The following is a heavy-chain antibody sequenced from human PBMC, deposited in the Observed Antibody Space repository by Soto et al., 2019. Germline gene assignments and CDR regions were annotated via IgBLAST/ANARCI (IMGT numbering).Heavy chain of an antibody. CDR2: IHHSGSI. D-gene: IGHD2-21*02. CDR3: AREADGGDSLDV. CDR1: GDSISSGYYH. V-gene: IGHV4-30-4*08. J-gene: IGHJ6*02. Sequence: QVQLQQSGPGLVKPSQTLSLTCTVSGDSISSGYYHWTWIRQAPGKGLEWIGYIHHSGSITYNPSSKSRVTPSFTTSTTQFPLHLTSVTAADTAVYFCAREADGGDSLDVWGQGPTVTVSS.